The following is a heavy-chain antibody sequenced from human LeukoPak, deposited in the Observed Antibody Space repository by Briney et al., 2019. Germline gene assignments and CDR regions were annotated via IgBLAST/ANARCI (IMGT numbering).Heavy chain of an antibody. D-gene: IGHD6-6*01. J-gene: IGHJ5*02. V-gene: IGHV4-61*02. CDR1: GDSISHGTYY. CDR2: IYTTGVT. Sequence: PSETLSLTCSVSGDSISHGTYYWSWIRQPAGQGLEWIGRIYTTGVTSYNPSLKTRVTISVDPSLNQFSLNLTSVTAADTAVYYCAREFLASRRNWVDPWGQGTLVTVSS. CDR3: AREFLASRRNWVDP.